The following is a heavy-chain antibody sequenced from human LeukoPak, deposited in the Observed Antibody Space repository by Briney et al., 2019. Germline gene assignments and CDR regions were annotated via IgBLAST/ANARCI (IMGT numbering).Heavy chain of an antibody. CDR1: GFTFSDYY. Sequence: GGSLRLSCAASGFTFSDYYMSWVRQAPGKGLEWVSAISGSGGSTYYADSVKGRFTISRDNSKNTLYLQMNSLRAEDTAVYYCAKAGYDFWSGYYSYYFDHWGQGTLVTVSS. CDR3: AKAGYDFWSGYYSYYFDH. CDR2: ISGSGGST. D-gene: IGHD3-3*01. V-gene: IGHV3-23*01. J-gene: IGHJ4*02.